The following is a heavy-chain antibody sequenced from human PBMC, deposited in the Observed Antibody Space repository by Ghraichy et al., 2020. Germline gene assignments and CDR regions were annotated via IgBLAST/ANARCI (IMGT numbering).Heavy chain of an antibody. Sequence: ASVKVSCKASAYTFTSYGISWVRQAPGQGLEWMGWINPYNGYTNYAQNLQGRVTMTTDTSTTTAYMELRSLRSDDTAVYYCARDLVVPSGRVAATGTDYYYYYPMDVWGQGTTVTVSS. V-gene: IGHV1-18*04. J-gene: IGHJ6*02. CDR3: ARDLVVPSGRVAATGTDYYYYYPMDV. D-gene: IGHD2-15*01. CDR2: INPYNGYT. CDR1: AYTFTSYG.